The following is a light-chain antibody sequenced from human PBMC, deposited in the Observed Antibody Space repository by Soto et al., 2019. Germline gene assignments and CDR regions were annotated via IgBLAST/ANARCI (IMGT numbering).Light chain of an antibody. J-gene: IGKJ4*01. V-gene: IGKV4-1*01. CDR1: QSVLYNSNNKNY. Sequence: DIVMTQSPDSLAVSLGERATINCKSSQSVLYNSNNKNYLAWYQQKPGQPPKLLMFWASIRETGVPGRFSGSGSGTDFTLTISSLQAEDVAVYYCQQYYTTPLTLGGGTKVEIK. CDR2: WAS. CDR3: QQYYTTPLT.